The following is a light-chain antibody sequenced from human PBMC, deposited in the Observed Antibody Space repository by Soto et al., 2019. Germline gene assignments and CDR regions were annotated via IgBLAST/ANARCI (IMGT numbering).Light chain of an antibody. CDR3: LQVTHWPHT. CDR2: RVS. V-gene: IGKV2-30*02. Sequence: DVVMTQSPLSLPVTLGQPASISCRSSQGLVHSDGSTYLNWYHQRPGQPPRLLIYRVSDRDSGVSYRFSGSGSGTDFTLEISRVQAEDIGVYYCLQVTHWPHTFGQGTKLEIK. J-gene: IGKJ2*01. CDR1: QGLVHSDGSTY.